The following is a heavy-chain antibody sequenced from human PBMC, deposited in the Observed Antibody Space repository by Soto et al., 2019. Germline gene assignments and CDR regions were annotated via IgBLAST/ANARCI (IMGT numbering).Heavy chain of an antibody. CDR1: GYTFTSYY. Sequence: ASVKVSCKASGYTFTSYYMHWVRQAPGQRLEWMGIINASDGNTKYAQKFQGRVTITRDTSASTAYMELSSLRSEDTAVYYCARTQLVTTLNWFDPWGQGTLVTVSS. D-gene: IGHD4-17*01. CDR3: ARTQLVTTLNWFDP. J-gene: IGHJ5*02. V-gene: IGHV1-46*01. CDR2: INASDGNT.